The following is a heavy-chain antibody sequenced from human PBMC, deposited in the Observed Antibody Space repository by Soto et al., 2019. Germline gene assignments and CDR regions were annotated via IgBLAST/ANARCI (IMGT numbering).Heavy chain of an antibody. D-gene: IGHD6-13*01. CDR2: IIPIFGTA. Sequence: QVQLVQSGAEVKKPGSSVKVSCKASGGTFSSYAISWVRQAPGQGLEWMGGIIPIFGTANYAQKFQGRVTITADESTSTAYMELSSLRSEDTAVYYCVSYEGIAAAGDYYYYGMDVWGQGTTVTVSS. V-gene: IGHV1-69*01. J-gene: IGHJ6*02. CDR3: VSYEGIAAAGDYYYYGMDV. CDR1: GGTFSSYA.